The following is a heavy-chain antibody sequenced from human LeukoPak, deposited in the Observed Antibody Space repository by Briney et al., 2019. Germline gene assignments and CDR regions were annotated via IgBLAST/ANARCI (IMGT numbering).Heavy chain of an antibody. CDR1: GFTFSDAL. J-gene: IGHJ4*02. Sequence: GGSLRLSCATSGFTFSDALVNWVRQASGTGLEWVGRMRGKANSYATAYAASVKDRFTISRDDSKNTAYLQMNSLKTEDTAVYYCTSRLDYYDRSGPFDYWGQGTLVTVSS. CDR2: MRGKANSYAT. D-gene: IGHD3-22*01. V-gene: IGHV3-73*01. CDR3: TSRLDYYDRSGPFDY.